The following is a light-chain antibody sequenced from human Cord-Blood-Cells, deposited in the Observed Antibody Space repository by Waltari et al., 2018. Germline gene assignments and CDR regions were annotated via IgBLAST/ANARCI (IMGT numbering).Light chain of an antibody. CDR3: CSYAGSSTLV. CDR2: EGS. CDR1: SSDVGSYNL. J-gene: IGLJ2*01. V-gene: IGLV2-23*01. Sequence: QSALTQPASVSGSPGQSITISCTGTSSDVGSYNLVSWYQQHPGKAPKLMIYEGSQRAAGVSNRFSGARAGNTASLTISGLQAEDEADYYCCSYAGSSTLVFGGGTKLTI.